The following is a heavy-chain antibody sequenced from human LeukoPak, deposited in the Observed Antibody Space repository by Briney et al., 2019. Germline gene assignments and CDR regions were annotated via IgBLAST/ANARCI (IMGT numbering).Heavy chain of an antibody. CDR2: IYYSGST. J-gene: IGHJ4*02. Sequence: SETLSLTCTVSGGSISSYYWSWIRQPPGKGLEWIGYIYYSGSTNYNPSLKSRVTISVDTSKNQFSLKLSSVTAADTAVYYCASDPTSYSGSYYLPYWGQGTLVTVSS. V-gene: IGHV4-59*01. D-gene: IGHD1-26*01. CDR1: GGSISSYY. CDR3: ASDPTSYSGSYYLPY.